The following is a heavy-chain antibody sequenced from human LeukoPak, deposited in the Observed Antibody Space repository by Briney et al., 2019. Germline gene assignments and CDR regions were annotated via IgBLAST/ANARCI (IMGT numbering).Heavy chain of an antibody. CDR3: ARLGPMAARPNY. D-gene: IGHD6-6*01. CDR1: GGSISSYY. Sequence: SETLSLTCTVSGGSISSYYWSWIRQPPGKGLEWIGYIYYSGSTYYNPSLKSRVTISVDTSKNQFSLKLSSVTAADTAVYYCARLGPMAARPNYWGQGTLVTVSS. J-gene: IGHJ4*02. V-gene: IGHV4-59*12. CDR2: IYYSGST.